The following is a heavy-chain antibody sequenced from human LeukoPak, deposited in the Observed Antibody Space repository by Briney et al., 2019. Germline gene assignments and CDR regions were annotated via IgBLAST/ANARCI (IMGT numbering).Heavy chain of an antibody. CDR1: EGAFSS. J-gene: IGHJ2*01. CDR3: ARVDGGNSDWNFDL. CDR2: IIPIFGTP. V-gene: IGHV1-69*05. D-gene: IGHD4-23*01. Sequence: SVKVSCKSSEGAFSSSWVRQAPGQGLEWMGGIIPIFGTPNYAQKFQGRVMFTTDESTNTVYMELNSLRSEDTAVYYCARVDGGNSDWNFDLWGRGTLVTVSS.